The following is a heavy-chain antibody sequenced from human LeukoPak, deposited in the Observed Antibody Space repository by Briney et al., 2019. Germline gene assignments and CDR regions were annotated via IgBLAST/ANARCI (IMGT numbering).Heavy chain of an antibody. J-gene: IGHJ6*03. CDR2: IYSGGST. CDR1: GFTVSSDY. CDR3: ARATVPLEYSSSSHFYYYMDV. D-gene: IGHD6-6*01. V-gene: IGHV3-53*01. Sequence: GGSLRPSCAASGFTVSSDYMSWVRQVPGKGLEWVSIIYSGGSTYYADSVKGRFTISRDNSKNTLYLQMNSLRGEDTAVYYCARATVPLEYSSSSHFYYYMDVWGKGTTVAVSS.